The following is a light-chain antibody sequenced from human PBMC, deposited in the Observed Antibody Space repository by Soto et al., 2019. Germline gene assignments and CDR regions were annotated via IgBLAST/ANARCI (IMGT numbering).Light chain of an antibody. V-gene: IGKV3-11*01. Sequence: EIVLTQSPATLSLSPGEIATLSCRASQSVSSYLAWYQQKPGQAPRLLIYAASNRATGIPARFSGSGSGTDCPLPISILERKDFAVYYCQQRSNWPLTFGGGPKVEIK. CDR3: QQRSNWPLT. J-gene: IGKJ4*01. CDR1: QSVSSY. CDR2: AAS.